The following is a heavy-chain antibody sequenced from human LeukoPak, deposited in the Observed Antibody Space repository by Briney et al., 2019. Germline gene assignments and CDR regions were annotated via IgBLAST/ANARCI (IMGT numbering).Heavy chain of an antibody. Sequence: SETLSLTYTVSGGSISSYYWSWIRQPPGKGLEWIGYIYYSGSTNYNPSLKSRVTISVDTSKNQFSLKLSSVTAADTAVYYCATSGSLRPPYYFDYWGQGTLVTVSS. J-gene: IGHJ4*02. CDR3: ATSGSLRPPYYFDY. D-gene: IGHD3-10*01. CDR2: IYYSGST. CDR1: GGSISSYY. V-gene: IGHV4-59*12.